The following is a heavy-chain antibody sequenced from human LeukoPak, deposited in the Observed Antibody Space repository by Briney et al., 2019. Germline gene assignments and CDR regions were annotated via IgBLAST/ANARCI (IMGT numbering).Heavy chain of an antibody. D-gene: IGHD1-7*01. CDR2: ISSDGSST. CDR3: ARDNNWNYPDY. V-gene: IGHV3-74*01. Sequence: GGSLRLSCAPSGFTFSSYWMHWVRQAPGKGLVWVSRISSDGSSTRYADSVKGRFTISRDNAKNTLFLQMNSLRAEDTAVYYCARDNNWNYPDYWGQGTLVTVSS. J-gene: IGHJ4*02. CDR1: GFTFSSYW.